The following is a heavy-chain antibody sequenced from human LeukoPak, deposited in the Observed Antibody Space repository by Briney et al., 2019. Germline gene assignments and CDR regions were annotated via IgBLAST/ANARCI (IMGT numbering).Heavy chain of an antibody. CDR1: GYTFTGYY. CDR2: INPNSGGT. D-gene: IGHD3-10*01. J-gene: IGHJ5*02. CDR3: ARDDGSGIDWFDP. V-gene: IGHV1-2*02. Sequence: ASVKVSCKASGYTFTGYYMHWVRQAPGQWLEWMGWINPNSGGTNYAQKFQGRVTMTRDTSISTAYMELSRLRSDDAAVYYCARDDGSGIDWFDPWGQGSLVTVSS.